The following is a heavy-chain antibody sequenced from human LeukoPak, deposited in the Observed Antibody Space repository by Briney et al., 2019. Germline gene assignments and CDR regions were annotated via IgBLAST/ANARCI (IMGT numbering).Heavy chain of an antibody. J-gene: IGHJ3*02. Sequence: GGSLRLSCAASGFTFSSYAMHWVRQASGKGLEWVGRIRSKANSYATAYAASVKGRFTISRDDSKNTAYLQMNSLKTEDTAVYYCTRLPVVPAAPDAFDIWGQGTMVTVSS. CDR3: TRLPVVPAAPDAFDI. CDR1: GFTFSSYA. D-gene: IGHD2-2*01. CDR2: IRSKANSYAT. V-gene: IGHV3-73*01.